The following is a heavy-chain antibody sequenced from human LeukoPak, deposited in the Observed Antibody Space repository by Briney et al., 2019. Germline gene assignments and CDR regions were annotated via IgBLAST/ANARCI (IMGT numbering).Heavy chain of an antibody. J-gene: IGHJ4*02. D-gene: IGHD3-22*01. V-gene: IGHV1-8*01. Sequence: EASVKVSCKASGYTFTSYDINWVRQATGQGLEWMGWMNPNSDNTGYAQKFQGRVTMTRNTSISTAYMELSSLRSEDTAVYYCARVQSYYYDSSGYYYDYWGQGTLVTVSS. CDR3: ARVQSYYYDSSGYYYDY. CDR2: MNPNSDNT. CDR1: GYTFTSYD.